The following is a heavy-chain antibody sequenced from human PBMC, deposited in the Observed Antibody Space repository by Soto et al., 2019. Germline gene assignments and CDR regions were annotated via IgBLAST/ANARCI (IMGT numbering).Heavy chain of an antibody. CDR3: ARPRSGYSSDALDI. Sequence: GESLKISCKGSGYSFTSYWIAWVRQMPGKGLEWMGVIYPGDSDTRYSPSFRGQVTISADKSISTAYLQWSSLKDSDTAMYYCARPRSGYSSDALDIWGQGTMVTVS. V-gene: IGHV5-51*01. D-gene: IGHD3-22*01. J-gene: IGHJ3*02. CDR1: GYSFTSYW. CDR2: IYPGDSDT.